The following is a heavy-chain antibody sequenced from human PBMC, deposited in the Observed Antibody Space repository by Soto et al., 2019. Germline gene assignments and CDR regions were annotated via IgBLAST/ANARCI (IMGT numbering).Heavy chain of an antibody. CDR3: AKGTEYGVVLMSAFDF. Sequence: PGGSLRLSFAASGFSISTYWMSWVRQAPGKGLEWVANINRDGSAKNYVDSVKGRFTISRDNAKNSLYLQMNSLRVEDTALYFCAKGTEYGVVLMSAFDFLGQGTLVTVSS. D-gene: IGHD3-3*01. CDR1: GFSISTYW. V-gene: IGHV3-7*03. CDR2: INRDGSAK. J-gene: IGHJ4*02.